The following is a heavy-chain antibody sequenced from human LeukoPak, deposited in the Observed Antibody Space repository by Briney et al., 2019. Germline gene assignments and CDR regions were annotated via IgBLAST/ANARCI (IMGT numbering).Heavy chain of an antibody. D-gene: IGHD6-19*01. CDR3: AKDFRDQWLVNAFHI. Sequence: ASVKVSCKASEYTFTRYYMHWVRQAPGQGLGWMGWINPNTGGTNYAQKFQGRVTMTRDTSITTAYMELRSLEYDDTAVYYCAKDFRDQWLVNAFHIWGQGTMVTVSS. CDR1: EYTFTRYY. V-gene: IGHV1-2*02. J-gene: IGHJ3*02. CDR2: INPNTGGT.